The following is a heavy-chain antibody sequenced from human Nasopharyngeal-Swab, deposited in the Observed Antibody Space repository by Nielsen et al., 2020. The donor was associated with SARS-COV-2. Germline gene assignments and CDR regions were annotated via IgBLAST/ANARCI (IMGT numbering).Heavy chain of an antibody. J-gene: IGHJ6*03. V-gene: IGHV4-34*01. D-gene: IGHD3-10*01. CDR3: ARERGRGGSWNYYYYYMDV. CDR2: INLSGST. Sequence: GSLRLSCAVYGCSFSGYYWSWIRQPPGKGLEWIGVINLSGSTNYNPSRKSRVTISVDTANNQFSLKQSSVTAADTAVYYCARERGRGGSWNYYYYYMDVWSKGTTVNVSS. CDR1: GCSFSGYY.